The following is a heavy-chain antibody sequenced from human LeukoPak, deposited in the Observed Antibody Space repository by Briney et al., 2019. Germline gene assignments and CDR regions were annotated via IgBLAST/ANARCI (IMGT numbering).Heavy chain of an antibody. V-gene: IGHV3-74*01. CDR2: INGDGSST. CDR3: AKEGYSRGYYSYYYMDV. Sequence: GGSLRLSCAASGFTLSTNWMHWVRQTPGKGLVWVSRINGDGSSTSYADSVKGRFTISRDNSKNTLYVQMNSLRAEDTAVYYCAKEGYSRGYYSYYYMDVWGKGTTVTVSS. CDR1: GFTLSTNW. D-gene: IGHD6-13*01. J-gene: IGHJ6*03.